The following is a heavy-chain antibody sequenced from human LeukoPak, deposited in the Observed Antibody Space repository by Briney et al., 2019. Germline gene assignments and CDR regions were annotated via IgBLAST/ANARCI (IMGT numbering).Heavy chain of an antibody. CDR1: GYSITNGYY. V-gene: IGHV4-31*03. CDR3: ARGTQLWRTFDY. J-gene: IGHJ4*02. D-gene: IGHD5-18*01. CDR2: IYYSGST. Sequence: SETLSLTCTVSGYSITNGYYWNWIRQHPGKGLEWIGYIYYSGSTYYNPSLKSRVTISVDTSKNQFSLKLSSVTAADTAMYYCARGTQLWRTFDYWGQGTLVTVSS.